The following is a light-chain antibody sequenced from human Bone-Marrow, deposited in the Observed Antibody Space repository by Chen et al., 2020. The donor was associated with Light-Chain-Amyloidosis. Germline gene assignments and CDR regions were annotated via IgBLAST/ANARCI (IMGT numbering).Light chain of an antibody. V-gene: IGKV3-11*01. CDR1: QSVSNF. J-gene: IGKJ2*01. CDR2: DAS. Sequence: EIVLTQSPATLSLSPGERATFSCRASQSVSNFLAWYQQRPGQAPRLLIYDASNRAPGIPARFSGSESGTGFTLAISSLEPEDFAGYYCRQRSNWPVAFGQGTKLEI. CDR3: RQRSNWPVA.